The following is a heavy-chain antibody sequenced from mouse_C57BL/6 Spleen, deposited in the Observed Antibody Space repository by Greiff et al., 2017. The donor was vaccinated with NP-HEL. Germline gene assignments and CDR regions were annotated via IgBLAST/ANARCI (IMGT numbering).Heavy chain of an antibody. CDR2: ISSGGSYT. V-gene: IGHV5-6*01. CDR1: GFTFSSYG. D-gene: IGHD1-1*01. Sequence: EVHLVESGGDLVKPGGSLKLSCAASGFTFSSYGMSWVRQTPDQRLEWVATISSGGSYTYYPDSVKGRFTISRDNAKNTLYLQMSSLKSEDTAMYYCARDYYGSSSFDYWGQGTTLTVSS. CDR3: ARDYYGSSSFDY. J-gene: IGHJ2*01.